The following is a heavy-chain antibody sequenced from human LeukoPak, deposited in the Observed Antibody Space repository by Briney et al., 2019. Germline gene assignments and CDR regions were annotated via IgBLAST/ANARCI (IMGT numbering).Heavy chain of an antibody. CDR2: MYHSGNT. V-gene: IGHV4-38-2*02. J-gene: IGHJ5*02. D-gene: IGHD2-2*01. Sequence: SETLSLTCSVSGYSISSPYYWGWSRQPPGKGLERIGSMYHSGNTYYNPSLKSRVTISVDTSKNQFSLKLSSVTAADTAVYYCARQSIVVVPAAPAHNWFDPWGQGTLVTVSS. CDR1: GYSISSPYY. CDR3: ARQSIVVVPAAPAHNWFDP.